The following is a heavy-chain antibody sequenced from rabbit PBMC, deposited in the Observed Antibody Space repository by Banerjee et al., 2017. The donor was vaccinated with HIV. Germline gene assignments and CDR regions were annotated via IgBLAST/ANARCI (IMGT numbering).Heavy chain of an antibody. CDR3: ARDLAGVIGWNFGL. CDR2: IYTGSGSA. D-gene: IGHD4-1*01. J-gene: IGHJ6*01. V-gene: IGHV1S45*01. Sequence: QEQLVESGGDLVQPGASLTLTCTASGFSFNSNAMCWVRQAPGKGLEWIACIYTGSGSALYVSWAKGRFTISKTSSTTVTLQMTSLTAADTATYFCARDLAGVIGWNFGLWGPGTLVTVS. CDR1: GFSFNSNA.